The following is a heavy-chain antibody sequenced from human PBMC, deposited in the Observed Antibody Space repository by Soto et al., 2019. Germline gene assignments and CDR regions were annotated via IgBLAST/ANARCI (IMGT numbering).Heavy chain of an antibody. Sequence: EVQLLESGGGLVQPGGSLRLSCAASGFTFSSYAMSWVRQAPGKGLEWVSAISGSGDVTYSADSVKGRFTISRDNSKNMVYLQMNSLRAEDTAVYYCAKEREYSGDFDHWGQGTLVTVSP. CDR3: AKEREYSGDFDH. CDR1: GFTFSSYA. D-gene: IGHD1-26*01. J-gene: IGHJ4*02. CDR2: ISGSGDVT. V-gene: IGHV3-23*01.